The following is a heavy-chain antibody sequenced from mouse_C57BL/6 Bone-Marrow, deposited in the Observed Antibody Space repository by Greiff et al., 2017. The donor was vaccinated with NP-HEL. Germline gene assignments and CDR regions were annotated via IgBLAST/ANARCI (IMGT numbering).Heavy chain of an antibody. V-gene: IGHV5-12*01. CDR3: ATVVATGGAMDY. D-gene: IGHD1-1*01. Sequence: EVKLVESGGGLVQPGGSLKLSCAASGFTFSDYYMYWVRQTPEKRLEWVAYISNGGGSTYYPDTVKGRFTISRDHAKNTLYLQMSRLKSEDTAMYYCATVVATGGAMDYWGQGTSVTVSS. CDR2: ISNGGGST. J-gene: IGHJ4*01. CDR1: GFTFSDYY.